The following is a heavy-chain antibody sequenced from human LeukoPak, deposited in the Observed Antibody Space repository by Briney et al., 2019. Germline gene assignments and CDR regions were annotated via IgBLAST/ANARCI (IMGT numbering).Heavy chain of an antibody. CDR3: ARDSGWYRGYFQH. CDR2: ISYDGSNK. J-gene: IGHJ1*01. CDR1: XXTFSRYT. V-gene: IGHV3-30*04. Sequence: LXCAASXXTFSRYTIHWVRQAPGKGLEWVAVISYDGSNKYFADSVKGRFTISRDNSKNTLYLQMNSLRAEDTAVYYCARDSGWYRGYFQHWGQGTLVTVSS. D-gene: IGHD6-19*01.